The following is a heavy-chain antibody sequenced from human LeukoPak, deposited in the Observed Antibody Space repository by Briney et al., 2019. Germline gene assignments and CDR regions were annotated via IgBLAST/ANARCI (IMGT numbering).Heavy chain of an antibody. J-gene: IGHJ2*01. CDR2: INWSGGST. CDR1: GFTFSSYA. V-gene: IGHV3-20*04. Sequence: GGSLRLSCAASGFTFSSYAMSWVRQAPGKGLEWVSGINWSGGSTGYADSVKGRFTISRDNTKNSLFLQMNSLRAEATTFYYCAKGKDTLNPYWYFDVWGRGTLVTVSS. CDR3: AKGKDTLNPYWYFDV. D-gene: IGHD2-15*01.